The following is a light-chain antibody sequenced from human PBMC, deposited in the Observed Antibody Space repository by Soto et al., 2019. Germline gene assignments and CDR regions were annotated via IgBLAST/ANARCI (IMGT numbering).Light chain of an antibody. J-gene: IGKJ1*01. CDR1: QTGFSTY. V-gene: IGKV3-20*01. Sequence: EIVLTQSPGTLSLSPGERATLSSRASQTGFSTYLAWFQQKPGQAPRLLIYGASSRAAGIPDRFSGSGSGTDFTLTINRLEPEDFAVYYCHQYGNSPWTLGQGTKVDIK. CDR3: HQYGNSPWT. CDR2: GAS.